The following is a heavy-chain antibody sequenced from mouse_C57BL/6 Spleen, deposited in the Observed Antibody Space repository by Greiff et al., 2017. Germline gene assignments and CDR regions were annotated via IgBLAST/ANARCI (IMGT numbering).Heavy chain of an antibody. J-gene: IGHJ4*01. CDR2: ISDGGSYT. D-gene: IGHD2-2*01. Sequence: EVQGVESGGGLVKPGGSLKLSCAASGFTFSSYAMSWVRQTPEKRLEWVATISDGGSYTYYPDNVKGRFTISRDNAKNNLYLQMSHLKSEDTAMYYCARDRGMVTTGYYYAMDDWGQGTSVTVSS. V-gene: IGHV5-4*01. CDR3: ARDRGMVTTGYYYAMDD. CDR1: GFTFSSYA.